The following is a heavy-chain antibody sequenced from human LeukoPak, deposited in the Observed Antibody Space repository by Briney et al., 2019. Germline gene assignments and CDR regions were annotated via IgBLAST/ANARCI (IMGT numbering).Heavy chain of an antibody. D-gene: IGHD5-12*01. J-gene: IGHJ4*02. Sequence: GGSLRLSCAASGFTFSSYGMNWVRQAPGKRLEWVSYISSSSDSIYYADSVKGRFTISRDNAENSLYLQMSSLRDEDTAVYYCARAMRSGYDYWGQGSLFIV. CDR1: GFTFSSYG. V-gene: IGHV3-48*02. CDR3: ARAMRSGYDY. CDR2: ISSSSDSI.